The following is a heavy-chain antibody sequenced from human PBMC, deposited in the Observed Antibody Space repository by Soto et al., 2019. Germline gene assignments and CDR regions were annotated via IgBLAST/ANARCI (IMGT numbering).Heavy chain of an antibody. J-gene: IGHJ6*02. D-gene: IGHD2-15*01. CDR3: ARDSRDYYGMDV. Sequence: ETLSLTCAVYGGSFSDYYWTWIRQPPGKGLEWIGEINHSGSTNYNPSLKSRVTISLDTSKNQFSLKLSSVTAADTAVYYCARDSRDYYGMDVWGQGTTVTVSS. V-gene: IGHV4-34*01. CDR2: INHSGST. CDR1: GGSFSDYY.